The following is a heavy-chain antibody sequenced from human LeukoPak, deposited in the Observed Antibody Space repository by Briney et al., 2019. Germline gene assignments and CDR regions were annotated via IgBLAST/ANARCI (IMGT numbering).Heavy chain of an antibody. J-gene: IGHJ4*02. Sequence: SVKVSCKASGGTFSSYAISWVRQAPGQGLEWMGGIIPIFGTANYAQRFQGRVTITADESTSTAYMELSSLRSEDTAVYYCARGGALLSSIDYWGQGTLVTVSS. D-gene: IGHD3-10*01. CDR2: IIPIFGTA. CDR1: GGTFSSYA. CDR3: ARGGALLSSIDY. V-gene: IGHV1-69*13.